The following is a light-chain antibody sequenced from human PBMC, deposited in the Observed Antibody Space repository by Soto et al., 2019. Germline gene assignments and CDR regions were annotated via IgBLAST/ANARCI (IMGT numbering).Light chain of an antibody. CDR2: QAS. CDR3: QAWDSSTAHVV. V-gene: IGLV3-1*01. J-gene: IGLJ2*01. Sequence: SYELTQPPSVSVSPGQTASITCSGDELEYKYTCWYQQKPGQSPVLVIYQASKRPSGIPERFSASTSGNTATLTISGTQSMDEADYYCQAWDSSTAHVVFGGGTKLTVL. CDR1: ELEYKY.